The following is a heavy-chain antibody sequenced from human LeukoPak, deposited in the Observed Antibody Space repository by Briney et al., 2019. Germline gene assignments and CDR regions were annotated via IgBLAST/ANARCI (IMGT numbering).Heavy chain of an antibody. D-gene: IGHD2-15*01. CDR3: ATAYSDCSGGICYPYFDY. J-gene: IGHJ4*02. CDR1: GYTLSELS. Sequence: GASVKVSCKVSGYTLSELSMHWGRQAPGERLGRMGGFVPEDGETIYEQKFQGGVTMTEDTSTDTAFTELSSPRSEDPDVNYVATAYSDCSGGICYPYFDYWGQGTLLTVP. V-gene: IGHV1-24*01. CDR2: FVPEDGET.